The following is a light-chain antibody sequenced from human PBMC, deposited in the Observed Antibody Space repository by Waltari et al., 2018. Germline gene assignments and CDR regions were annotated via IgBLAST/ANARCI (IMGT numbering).Light chain of an antibody. Sequence: EIVFTPSPATLSLSPGERATLSCRASQSVNYFLAWFQQTPGQAPRLLIYDASNRATGIPARFSGSGSGTDFTLTISSLEPEDFAVYYCQQRTNWPLTFGGGTKVEIK. V-gene: IGKV3-11*01. J-gene: IGKJ4*01. CDR1: QSVNYF. CDR3: QQRTNWPLT. CDR2: DAS.